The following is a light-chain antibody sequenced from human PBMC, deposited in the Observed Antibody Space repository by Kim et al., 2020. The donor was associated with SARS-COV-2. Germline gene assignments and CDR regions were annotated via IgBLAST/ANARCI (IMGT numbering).Light chain of an antibody. Sequence: IQLTQSPSSLSASVGDRVTITCRASQGISSSLAWYQQKPGKAPMLLIYGASTLQSGVPSRFSGSGSGTDFTLTISSLQPEDFATYFCQQVYKLPLTVGQGTRLEIK. CDR3: QQVYKLPLT. CDR2: GAS. CDR1: QGISSS. V-gene: IGKV1-9*01. J-gene: IGKJ5*01.